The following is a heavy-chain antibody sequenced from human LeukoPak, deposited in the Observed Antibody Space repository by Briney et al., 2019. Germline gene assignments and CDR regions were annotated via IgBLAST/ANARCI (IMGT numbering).Heavy chain of an antibody. D-gene: IGHD2-15*01. J-gene: IGHJ4*02. CDR1: GYTFTRYY. Sequence: ASVKVCCKASGYTFTRYYMHWVRQAPGQGLEWMGIINPSGGSTSYAQKFQGRVTMTRDTSTSTVYMELSSLRSEDTAVYYCARDATRTGDIVVVVAARGGYFDYWGQGTLVTVSS. V-gene: IGHV1-46*01. CDR3: ARDATRTGDIVVVVAARGGYFDY. CDR2: INPSGGST.